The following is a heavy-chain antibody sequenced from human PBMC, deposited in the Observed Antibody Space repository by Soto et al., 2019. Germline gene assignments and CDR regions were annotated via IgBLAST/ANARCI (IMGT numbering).Heavy chain of an antibody. D-gene: IGHD3-22*01. CDR1: GYTFTSYY. CDR2: INPSGGST. CDR3: ARVETTYYYDSSGYGSYYFDY. V-gene: IGHV1-46*01. J-gene: IGHJ4*02. Sequence: ASVKVSCKASGYTFTSYYMHWVRQAPGQGLEWMGIINPSGGSTSYAQKFQGRDTMTRDTSTSTVYMELSSLRSEDTAVYYCARVETTYYYDSSGYGSYYFDYWGQGTLVTVSS.